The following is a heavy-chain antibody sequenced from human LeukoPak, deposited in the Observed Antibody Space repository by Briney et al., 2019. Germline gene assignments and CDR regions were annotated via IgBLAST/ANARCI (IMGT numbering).Heavy chain of an antibody. V-gene: IGHV3-30*03. CDR3: ARGRGWVDH. CDR2: ISYDGSNK. J-gene: IGHJ4*02. D-gene: IGHD3-16*01. Sequence: GGSLRLSCAASGFTFSRYGMHWVRQAPGKGLEWVAMISYDGSNKYYAASVKGRLTISKDNARNSVYLQMNSLRVEDTSLYYCARGRGWVDHWGQGTLVTVSS. CDR1: GFTFSRYG.